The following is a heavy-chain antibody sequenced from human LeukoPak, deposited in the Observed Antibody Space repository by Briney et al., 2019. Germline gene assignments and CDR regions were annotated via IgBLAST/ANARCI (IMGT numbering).Heavy chain of an antibody. CDR1: GFTFSSYA. CDR3: AKGLFGGCSSTSCYTFDY. CDR2: ISGSGGST. J-gene: IGHJ4*02. Sequence: QSGGSLRLSCAASGFTFSSYAMSWVRQAPGKGLEWVSAISGSGGSTYYADSVKGRFTISRDNSKNTLYLQMNSLRAEDTAVYYCAKGLFGGCSSTSCYTFDYWGQGTLVTVSS. D-gene: IGHD2-2*02. V-gene: IGHV3-23*01.